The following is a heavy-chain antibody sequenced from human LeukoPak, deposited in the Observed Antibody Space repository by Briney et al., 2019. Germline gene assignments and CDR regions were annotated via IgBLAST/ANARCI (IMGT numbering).Heavy chain of an antibody. V-gene: IGHV1-69*05. CDR2: IIPIFGTA. J-gene: IGHJ6*03. CDR3: ARLAAAGVNYYYYMDV. D-gene: IGHD6-13*01. CDR1: GGTFSSYA. Sequence: SVKVSCKASGGTFSSYAISWVRQAPGQGLEWMGGIIPIFGTANYAQKFQGRVTITTDESTSTAYMELSSLRSEDTAVYYCARLAAAGVNYYYYMDVWGKGTTVTVPS.